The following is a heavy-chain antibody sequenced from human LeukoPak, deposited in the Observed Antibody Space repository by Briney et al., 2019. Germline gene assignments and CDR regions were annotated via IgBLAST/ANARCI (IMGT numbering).Heavy chain of an antibody. J-gene: IGHJ4*02. CDR2: ISAYNGNT. CDR1: GYSFSSYA. CDR3: ARVPSGGPFDY. V-gene: IGHV1-18*01. D-gene: IGHD2-15*01. Sequence: APVKVSCKASGYSFSSYAISWVRQAPGQGLEWMGWISAYNGNTNYAQRLQGRVTMTTDTSTSTAYMELRSLTSDDTAVYYCARVPSGGPFDYWGQGTLVTVSS.